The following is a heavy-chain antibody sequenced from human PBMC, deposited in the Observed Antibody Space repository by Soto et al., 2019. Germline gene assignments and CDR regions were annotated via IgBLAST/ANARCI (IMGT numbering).Heavy chain of an antibody. CDR2: IHYSGST. CDR1: GGSISSPSYY. J-gene: IGHJ4*02. V-gene: IGHV4-39*01. CDR3: SRLGGYPYGSLDS. D-gene: IGHD3-10*01. Sequence: SETLSLTCSVSGGSISSPSYYWGWVRQPPGKGLEWIGSIHYSGSTFSNPSLDSRFTISVDTSKNQFSLKLTSVNAADTAVYFCSRLGGYPYGSLDSCGPGALGTVSS.